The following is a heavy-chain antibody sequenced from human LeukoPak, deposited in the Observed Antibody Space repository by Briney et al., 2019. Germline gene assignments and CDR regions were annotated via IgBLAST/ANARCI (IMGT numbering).Heavy chain of an antibody. CDR2: IYPGDSDT. V-gene: IGHV5-51*01. J-gene: IGHJ4*02. D-gene: IGHD4-11*01. CDR1: EDSFTNSW. CDR3: ARHVSYSNLVPVYYFDY. Sequence: GESLKISCQVSEDSFTNSWIGWVRQMPGQGLEWMGMIYPGDSDTIYSPSFQGQVKLSADKSTSTAYLQWSSLTASDTAIYYCARHVSYSNLVPVYYFDYWSQGALVIVSA.